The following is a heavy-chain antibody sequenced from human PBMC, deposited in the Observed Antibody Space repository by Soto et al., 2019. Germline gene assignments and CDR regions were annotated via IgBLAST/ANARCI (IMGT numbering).Heavy chain of an antibody. CDR1: GYTFTNYG. CDR3: VTSDWAW. CDR2: IHAGNGDT. Sequence: ASVKVSCKASGYTFTNYGIHWVRQAPGQGLEWLGWIHAGNGDTRYSPKFQGRATITRDTSASTAYMELRSLTSRDTAVFYCVTSDWAWWVQGTLVTVSS. V-gene: IGHV1-3*01. D-gene: IGHD3-9*01. J-gene: IGHJ4*02.